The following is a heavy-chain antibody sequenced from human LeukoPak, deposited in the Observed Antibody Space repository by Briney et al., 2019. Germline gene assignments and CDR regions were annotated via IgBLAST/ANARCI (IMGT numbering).Heavy chain of an antibody. CDR3: ARDIVVVPAASHGDY. CDR2: INPNSGGT. D-gene: IGHD2-2*01. Sequence: GASVKVSCKASGYTFTGYYMHWVRQAPGQGLEWMGWINPNSGGTSYAQKFQGRVTMTRDTSISTAYMELSRLRYDDTAVYYCARDIVVVPAASHGDYWGQGTLVTVSS. J-gene: IGHJ4*02. V-gene: IGHV1-2*02. CDR1: GYTFTGYY.